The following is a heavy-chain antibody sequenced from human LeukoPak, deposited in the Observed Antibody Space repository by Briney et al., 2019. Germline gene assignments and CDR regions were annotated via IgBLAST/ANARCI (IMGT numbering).Heavy chain of an antibody. V-gene: IGHV3-53*01. J-gene: IGHJ4*02. Sequence: PGGSLRLSCAASGFTVSSNYMSWVRQAPGKGLEWVSVIYSGGSTYYADSVKGRFIVSRDNSKNTLYLRLNSLRAEDTALYYCVTSSSGSTLFFEYWGQGTLVTASS. D-gene: IGHD6-19*01. CDR3: VTSSSGSTLFFEY. CDR1: GFTVSSNY. CDR2: IYSGGST.